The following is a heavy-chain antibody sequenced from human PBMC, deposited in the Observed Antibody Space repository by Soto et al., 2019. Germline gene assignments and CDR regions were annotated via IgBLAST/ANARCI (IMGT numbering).Heavy chain of an antibody. CDR1: GYTFSDYY. CDR3: ARVPPVVVITYYYGMDV. CDR2: INPNSGGT. D-gene: IGHD3-22*01. V-gene: IGHV1-2*02. Sequence: ASVKVSCKASGYTFSDYYIHWVRQAPGQGLEWMGWINPNSGGTKYAPKFQGGVTMTRDTSITTAYMELSRLRSGDTAVYYCARVPPVVVITYYYGMDVWGQGTTVTVSS. J-gene: IGHJ6*02.